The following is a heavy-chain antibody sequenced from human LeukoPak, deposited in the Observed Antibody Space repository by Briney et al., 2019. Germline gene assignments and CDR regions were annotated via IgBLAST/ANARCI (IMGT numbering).Heavy chain of an antibody. V-gene: IGHV5-51*01. D-gene: IGHD6-13*01. J-gene: IGHJ4*02. CDR2: IYPLDSDV. Sequence: GESLKISCQASGYTFSSYWIAWVRQMPGKGLECMGLIYPLDSDVRYSPVLQGQVTISADKSTSTAYLQWSSLKASDTAMYYCARARRSSTPEVGDVFKTWYFSEYWGQGALVTVSS. CDR3: ARARRSSTPEVGDVFKTWYFSEY. CDR1: GYTFSSYW.